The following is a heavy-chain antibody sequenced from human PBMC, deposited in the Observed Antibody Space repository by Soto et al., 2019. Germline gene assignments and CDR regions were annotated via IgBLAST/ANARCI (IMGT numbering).Heavy chain of an antibody. J-gene: IGHJ4*02. CDR2: ISYDGSNK. Sequence: PVGSLRLSCAASGFTFSSYAMHWVRQAPGKGLEWVAVISYDGSNKYYADSVKGRFTISRDNSKNTLYLQMNSLRAEDTAVYYCAREAAAGFPDWGQGTLVTVSS. V-gene: IGHV3-30-3*01. CDR1: GFTFSSYA. CDR3: AREAAAGFPD. D-gene: IGHD6-13*01.